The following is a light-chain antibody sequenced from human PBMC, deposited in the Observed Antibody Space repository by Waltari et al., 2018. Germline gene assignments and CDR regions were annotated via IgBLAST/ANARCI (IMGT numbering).Light chain of an antibody. CDR3: QQRSNWPS. J-gene: IGKJ3*01. CDR1: QSVSSY. CDR2: DAS. V-gene: IGKV3-11*01. Sequence: EIVLTQSPATLSLSPGERATLSCRASQSVSSYLAWYQQKPGQAPRLLIYDASNRATGIPARFSGSGSGTDFTLTISSLEPEDFAVYYCQQRSNWPSFGPDQSGYQT.